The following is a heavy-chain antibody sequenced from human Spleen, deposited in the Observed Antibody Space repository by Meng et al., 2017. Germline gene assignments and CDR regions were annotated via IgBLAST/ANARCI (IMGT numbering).Heavy chain of an antibody. J-gene: IGHJ4*02. Sequence: HVHLALSWPEVNEPWASGKVSCKPSGYNFPDYYIHWVRQAPGQGLEWMGWISAYNGNTNYAQKLQGRVTMTTDTSTSTAYMEVRRLRSEDTAVYFCARDRHGNFWEKYYIDHWGQGALVTVSS. CDR3: ARDRHGNFWEKYYIDH. CDR2: ISAYNGNT. CDR1: GYNFPDYY. D-gene: IGHD3-10*01. V-gene: IGHV1-18*04.